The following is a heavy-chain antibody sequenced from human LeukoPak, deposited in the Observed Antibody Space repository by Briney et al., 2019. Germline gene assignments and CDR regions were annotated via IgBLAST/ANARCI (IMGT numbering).Heavy chain of an antibody. V-gene: IGHV4-34*01. Sequence: PGGSLRLSCSASGFTFSSSAMSWVRQAPGKGLEWIGEINHSGSTNYNPSLKSRVTISVDTSKNQFSLKLSSVTAADTAVYYCAREPGITGTTYYFDYWGQGTLVTVPS. CDR3: AREPGITGTTYYFDY. D-gene: IGHD1-7*01. CDR1: GFTFSSSA. CDR2: INHSGST. J-gene: IGHJ4*02.